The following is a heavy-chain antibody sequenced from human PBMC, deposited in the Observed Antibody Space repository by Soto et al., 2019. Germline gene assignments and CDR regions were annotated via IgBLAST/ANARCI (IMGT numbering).Heavy chain of an antibody. J-gene: IGHJ5*02. CDR3: AKDPRPYCSGGSCYHWFDP. D-gene: IGHD2-15*01. CDR1: GFTFDDYA. Sequence: GGSLRLSCAASGFTFDDYAMHWVRQAPGKGLEWVAVISYDGSNKYYADSVKGRFTISRDNSKNTLYLQMNSLRAEDTAVYYCAKDPRPYCSGGSCYHWFDPWGQGTLVTVSS. CDR2: ISYDGSNK. V-gene: IGHV3-30*18.